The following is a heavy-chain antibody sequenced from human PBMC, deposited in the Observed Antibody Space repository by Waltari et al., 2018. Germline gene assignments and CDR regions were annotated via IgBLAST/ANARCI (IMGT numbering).Heavy chain of an antibody. CDR1: GGSISSSSYY. Sequence: QLQLQESGPGLVKPSETLSLTCTVSGGSISSSSYYWGWIRQPPGKGLEWIGSIYYSGSTYYNPSIKSRVTISVDTSKNQFSLKLSSVTAADTAVYYCAREIAARNFDYWGQGTLVTVSS. V-gene: IGHV4-39*07. D-gene: IGHD6-6*01. CDR2: IYYSGST. CDR3: AREIAARNFDY. J-gene: IGHJ4*02.